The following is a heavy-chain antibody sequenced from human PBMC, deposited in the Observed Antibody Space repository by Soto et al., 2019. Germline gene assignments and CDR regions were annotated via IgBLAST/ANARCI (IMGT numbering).Heavy chain of an antibody. D-gene: IGHD5-12*01. V-gene: IGHV3-73*02. J-gene: IGHJ6*02. Sequence: EVQLVESGGGLVQPGGSLKLSCAASGFSFSGFEMQWLRQASGKGLEWVGRMRSKANSYATAYGESVKGRFTVSRDDSKNTVYLQMSSLQTEDTAIYYCTRYLFHYPVDYGMDVWGQGTTVTVSS. CDR1: GFSFSGFE. CDR3: TRYLFHYPVDYGMDV. CDR2: MRSKANSYAT.